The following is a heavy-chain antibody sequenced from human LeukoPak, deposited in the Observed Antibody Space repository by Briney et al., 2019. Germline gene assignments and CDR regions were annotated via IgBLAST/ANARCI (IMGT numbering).Heavy chain of an antibody. CDR1: GGSISGYY. Sequence: SETLSLTCTVSGGSISGYYWSWIRQPPGKGLEWIGYIRHSGSSNYNPSLKSRVTASVDTSKNQSSLKLSSVTAADTAVYYCVRHAGSSTSWYDYWGQGILVTVSS. V-gene: IGHV4-59*08. CDR2: IRHSGSS. CDR3: VRHAGSSTSWYDY. D-gene: IGHD6-13*01. J-gene: IGHJ4*02.